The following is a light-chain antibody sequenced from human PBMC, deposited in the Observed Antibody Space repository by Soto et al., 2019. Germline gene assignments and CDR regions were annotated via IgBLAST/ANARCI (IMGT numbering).Light chain of an antibody. J-gene: IGKJ1*01. CDR1: QSVATSQ. CDR2: GAS. Sequence: EIVLTQSPGTLSLSPGERATLFCRASQSVATSQLAWYQQKPGQAPRLLIGASSRATGVPDRFIASGSGTDFTLTISRLEPEDFAVYYCQQFASSPRTVGRGTKVDIK. CDR3: QQFASSPRT. V-gene: IGKV3-20*01.